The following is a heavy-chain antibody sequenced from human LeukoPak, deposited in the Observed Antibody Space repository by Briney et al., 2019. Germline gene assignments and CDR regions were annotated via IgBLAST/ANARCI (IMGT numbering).Heavy chain of an antibody. CDR3: ARHRYFDL. CDR1: GYTFTSYW. Sequence: GESLKISCKGSGYTFTSYWIAWVRQMPRKGLEWMGIIYPGDSTTRYSPSFQGQVTISADKSINTAYLQWSSLKASDTAIYYCARHRYFDLWGRGTQVTVSS. J-gene: IGHJ2*01. CDR2: IYPGDSTT. V-gene: IGHV5-51*01.